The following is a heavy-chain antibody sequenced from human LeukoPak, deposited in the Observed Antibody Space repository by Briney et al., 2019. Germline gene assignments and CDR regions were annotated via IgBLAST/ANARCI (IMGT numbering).Heavy chain of an antibody. CDR1: GGSINNDY. CDR3: ARAGSSGWTMGY. Sequence: PSETLSLTCTVSGGSINNDYWSWIRQPPGKGLEWIGSIYYSGSTYYNPSLKSRVTISVDTSKNQFSLKLSSVTAADTAVYYCARAGSSGWTMGYWGQGTLVTVSS. D-gene: IGHD6-19*01. V-gene: IGHV4-59*05. CDR2: IYYSGST. J-gene: IGHJ4*02.